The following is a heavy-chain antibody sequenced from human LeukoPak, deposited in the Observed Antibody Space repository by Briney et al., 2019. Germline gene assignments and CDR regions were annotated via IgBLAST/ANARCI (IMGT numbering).Heavy chain of an antibody. CDR2: ISSSSNYI. CDR1: GFTLNSYS. D-gene: IGHD6-19*01. J-gene: IGHJ4*02. CDR3: ARDRSSGWYIFDY. Sequence: PGGSLRLSCAASGFTLNSYSMNWVRQAPGKGLEWVSSISSSSNYIYYADSVKGRFTISRDNAKNSLYLQMNSLRAEDTAVYYCARDRSSGWYIFDYWGQGTLVTVSS. V-gene: IGHV3-21*01.